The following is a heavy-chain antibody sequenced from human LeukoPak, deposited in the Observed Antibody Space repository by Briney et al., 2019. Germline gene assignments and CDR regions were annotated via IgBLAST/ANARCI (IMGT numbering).Heavy chain of an antibody. D-gene: IGHD2/OR15-2a*01. Sequence: PSETLSLTCTVSGGSISSYYWSWIRQPPGKGLEWIGYIYYSGSTNYNPSLKSRVTISVDTSKNQFSLKLSSVTAADTAVYYCARGASTTTRYFDLWGRGTLVTVSS. CDR2: IYYSGST. CDR1: GGSISSYY. CDR3: ARGASTTTRYFDL. J-gene: IGHJ2*01. V-gene: IGHV4-59*12.